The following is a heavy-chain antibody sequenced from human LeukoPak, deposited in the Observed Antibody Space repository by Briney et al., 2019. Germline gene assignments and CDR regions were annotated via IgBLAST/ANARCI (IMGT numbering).Heavy chain of an antibody. CDR2: INHSGST. D-gene: IGHD1-14*01. V-gene: IGHV4-34*01. CDR3: AGGTWETRFGY. J-gene: IGHJ4*02. Sequence: PSETLSLTCAVYGGSFSGYYWSWIRQPPGKGLEWIGEINHSGSTNYNPSLKSRVTISVNTSKNQFSLKLSSVTAADTAVYYCAGGTWETRFGYWGQGTLVTVSS. CDR1: GGSFSGYY.